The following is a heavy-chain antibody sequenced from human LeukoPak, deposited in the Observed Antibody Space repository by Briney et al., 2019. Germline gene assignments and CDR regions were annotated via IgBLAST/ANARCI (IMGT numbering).Heavy chain of an antibody. CDR1: GYTLTGYY. Sequence: ASVKVSCKASGYTLTGYYVRWVRQAPGQGLEWMGWINPNTGDTHYAPKFQGRVTMTRDTSISTAYMELSRLRSDDTAVFYCARESPSSGYNFDYWGQGTLVTVSS. CDR3: ARESPSSGYNFDY. D-gene: IGHD3-22*01. V-gene: IGHV1-2*02. CDR2: INPNTGDT. J-gene: IGHJ4*02.